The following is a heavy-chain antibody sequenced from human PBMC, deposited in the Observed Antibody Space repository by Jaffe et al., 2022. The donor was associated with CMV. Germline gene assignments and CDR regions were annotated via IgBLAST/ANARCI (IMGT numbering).Heavy chain of an antibody. CDR3: ARESEGIAAVGKVLYYYYGMDV. CDR1: GYTFTSYG. V-gene: IGHV1-18*01. J-gene: IGHJ6*02. D-gene: IGHD6-13*01. Sequence: QVQLVQSGAEVKKPGASVKVSCKASGYTFTSYGISWVRQAPGQGLEWMGWISAYNGNTNYAQKLQGRVTMTTDTSTSTAYMELRSLRSDDTAVYYCARESEGIAAVGKVLYYYYGMDVWGQGTTVTVSS. CDR2: ISAYNGNT.